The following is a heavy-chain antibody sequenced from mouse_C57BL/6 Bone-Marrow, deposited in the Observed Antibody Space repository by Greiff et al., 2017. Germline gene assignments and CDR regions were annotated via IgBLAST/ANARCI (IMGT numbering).Heavy chain of an antibody. CDR3: TTRSYDYDGLYYYAMDY. CDR1: GFTFSDAW. D-gene: IGHD2-4*01. J-gene: IGHJ4*01. CDR2: IRNKANNHAT. V-gene: IGHV6-6*01. Sequence: DVKLVESGGGLVQPGGSMKLSCAASGFTFSDAWMDWVRQSPEKGLEWVAEIRNKANNHATYYAESVKGRFTISRDDSKSSVYLQMNSLRAEDTGIYYCTTRSYDYDGLYYYAMDYWGQGTSVTVSS.